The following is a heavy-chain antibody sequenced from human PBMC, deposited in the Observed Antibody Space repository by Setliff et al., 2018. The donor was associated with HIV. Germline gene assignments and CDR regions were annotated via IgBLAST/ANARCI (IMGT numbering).Heavy chain of an antibody. CDR3: AKTTPSSIRSPYYYYMDV. V-gene: IGHV3-23*01. Sequence: PGGSLRLSCAASGFTFSNFAMSWVRQAPGKGLEWVSGISGSGATTNYADSVNGRFTISRDNSKNTLYLQMSTLRAEDTAVYYCAKTTPSSIRSPYYYYMDVWGKGTTVTVSS. D-gene: IGHD6-13*01. CDR2: ISGSGATT. J-gene: IGHJ6*03. CDR1: GFTFSNFA.